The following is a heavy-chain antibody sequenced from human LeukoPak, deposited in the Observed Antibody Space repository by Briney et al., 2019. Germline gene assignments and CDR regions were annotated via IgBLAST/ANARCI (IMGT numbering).Heavy chain of an antibody. CDR2: IYYSGST. CDR1: GGSISSYY. J-gene: IGHJ5*02. V-gene: IGHV4-59*01. CDR3: ARGGDTAMVTGNWFDP. D-gene: IGHD5-18*01. Sequence: SETLSLTCTVSGGSISSYYWSWIRQPPGKGLEWIGYIYYSGSTNYNPSLKSRVTISVDTSKNQFSLKLSSVTAADTAVYYCARGGDTAMVTGNWFDPWGQGTLVTVSS.